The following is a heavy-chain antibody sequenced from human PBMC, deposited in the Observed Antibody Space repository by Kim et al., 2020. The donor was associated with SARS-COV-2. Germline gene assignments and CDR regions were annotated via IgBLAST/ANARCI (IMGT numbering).Heavy chain of an antibody. J-gene: IGHJ4*02. D-gene: IGHD6-13*01. CDR2: IWYDGSNK. V-gene: IGHV3-33*06. CDR3: AKEVTEVGLSTAAGIPHLFDY. CDR1: GFTFSSYG. Sequence: GGSLRLSCAASGFTFSSYGMHWVRQAPGKGLEWVAVIWYDGSNKYYADSVKGRFTISRDNSKNTLYLQMNSLRAEDTAVYYCAKEVTEVGLSTAAGIPHLFDYWGQGTLVTVSS.